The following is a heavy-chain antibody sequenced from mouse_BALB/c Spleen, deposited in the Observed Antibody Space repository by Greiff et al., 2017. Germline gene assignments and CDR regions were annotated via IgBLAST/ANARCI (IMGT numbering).Heavy chain of an antibody. CDR1: GYTFTSYT. V-gene: IGHV1-4*01. D-gene: IGHD2-3*01. CDR3: ARWGNDGYFYAMDY. Sequence: VQLQQSGAELARPGASVKMSCKASGYTFTSYTMHWVKQRPGQGLEWIGYINPSSGYTNYNQKFKDKATLTADKSSSTAYMQLSSLTSEDSAVYYCARWGNDGYFYAMDYWGQGTSVTVSS. CDR2: INPSSGYT. J-gene: IGHJ4*01.